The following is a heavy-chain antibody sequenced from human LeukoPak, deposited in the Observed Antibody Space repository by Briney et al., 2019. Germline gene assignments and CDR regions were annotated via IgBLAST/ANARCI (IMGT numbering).Heavy chain of an antibody. CDR1: GFTFSSYS. D-gene: IGHD5-18*01. V-gene: IGHV3-21*01. CDR3: ARVGYSYGYVDY. Sequence: GGSLRLSCAASGFTFSSYSMNWVRQAPGKGLEWVSSISSSSSYIYYADSVKGRFTISRDNGKNSLYLQMNSLRAEDTAVYYCARVGYSYGYVDYWGQGTLVTVSS. CDR2: ISSSSSYI. J-gene: IGHJ4*02.